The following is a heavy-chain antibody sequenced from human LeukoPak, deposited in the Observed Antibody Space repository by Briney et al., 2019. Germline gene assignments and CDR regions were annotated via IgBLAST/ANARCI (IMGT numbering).Heavy chain of an antibody. D-gene: IGHD2-8*01. J-gene: IGHJ4*02. V-gene: IGHV4-59*01. CDR1: GGSISTYY. CDR2: IYYSGST. CDR3: ARSGTKTNGFDY. Sequence: PSETLSLTCTVSGGSISTYYWSWIRQPPGKGLEWIGYIYYSGSTNYSPSLQSRVTISVDTSRNQFSLRLSSVTAADTAMYYCARSGTKTNGFDYWGRGTLATVSS.